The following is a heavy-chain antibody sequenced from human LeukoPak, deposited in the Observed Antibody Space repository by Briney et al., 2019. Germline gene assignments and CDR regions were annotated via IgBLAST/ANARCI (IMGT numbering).Heavy chain of an antibody. J-gene: IGHJ4*02. V-gene: IGHV4-38-2*01. CDR2: LYHSGIT. D-gene: IGHD3-22*01. Sequence: SEPLSLTCAVSGYSIRSGYFWGWIRPPPGMGLEWIGSLYHSGITYYNPSLKSRVTISMDTSKNQFSLKLTSVTAADAAVYYCARHALFDSTGYYYVLDYWGQGTLATVSS. CDR1: GYSIRSGYF. CDR3: ARHALFDSTGYYYVLDY.